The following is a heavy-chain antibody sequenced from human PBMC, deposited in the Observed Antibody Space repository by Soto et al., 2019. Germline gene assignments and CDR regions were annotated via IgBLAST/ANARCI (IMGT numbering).Heavy chain of an antibody. D-gene: IGHD2-2*01. CDR2: INPSGGST. CDR1: GYTFTSYY. CDR3: ARDLIRADIVVVPAAGYYYYYMDV. V-gene: IGHV1-46*01. J-gene: IGHJ6*03. Sequence: ASVKVSCKASGYTFTSYYMRWVRQAPGQGLEWMGIINPSGGSTSYAQKFQGRVTMTRDTSASTVYMELSSLRSEDTAVYYCARDLIRADIVVVPAAGYYYYYMDVWGKGTTVTVSS.